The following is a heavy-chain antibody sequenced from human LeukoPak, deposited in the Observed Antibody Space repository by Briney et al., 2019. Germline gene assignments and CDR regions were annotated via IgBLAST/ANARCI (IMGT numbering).Heavy chain of an antibody. CDR1: GGSFSGYY. D-gene: IGHD2-15*01. CDR2: INHSGST. J-gene: IGHJ4*02. CDR3: ARGRNIVVVVGGFDY. Sequence: SETLSLTCAVYGGSFSGYYWSWLRQPPGKGLEWLGEINHSGSTNYNPSLKSRVTISVDTSRNQFSLKLSSVTAADTAVYYCARGRNIVVVVGGFDYWGQGTLVTVSS. V-gene: IGHV4-34*01.